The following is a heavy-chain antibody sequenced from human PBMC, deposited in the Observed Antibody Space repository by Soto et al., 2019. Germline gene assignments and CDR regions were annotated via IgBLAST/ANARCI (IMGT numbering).Heavy chain of an antibody. CDR3: ARTGDYLADY. CDR2: TYYRSKWSS. V-gene: IGHV6-1*01. CDR1: GDSVSSKSDA. J-gene: IGHJ4*02. D-gene: IGHD3-16*01. Sequence: PSQTLSLTCAISGDSVSSKSDAWHWIRQSPSRGLEWLGRTYYRSKWSSNYAVSVKSRITINPDTSKNQFSLQLRSVTPDDTAMYYCARTGDYLADYRGQGTLVTVS.